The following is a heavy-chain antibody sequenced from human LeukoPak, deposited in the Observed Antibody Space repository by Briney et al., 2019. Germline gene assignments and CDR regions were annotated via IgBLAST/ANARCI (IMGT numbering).Heavy chain of an antibody. V-gene: IGHV4-34*01. J-gene: IGHJ4*02. CDR2: INHSGST. Sequence: PSETLSLTCAVYGGSFSGYYWSWIRQPPGKGLEWIGEINHSGSTNYNPSLKSRVTISVDTSKNQFSLKPSSVTAADTAVYYCARGFLEIIDYWGQGTLVTVSS. CDR3: ARGFLEIIDY. CDR1: GGSFSGYY. D-gene: IGHD1-1*01.